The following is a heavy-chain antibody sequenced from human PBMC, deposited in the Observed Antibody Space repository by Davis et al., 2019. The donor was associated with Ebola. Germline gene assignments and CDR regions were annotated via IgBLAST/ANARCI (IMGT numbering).Heavy chain of an antibody. J-gene: IGHJ4*02. CDR3: ARGAEMATTPYFDY. CDR2: ISYDGSNK. D-gene: IGHD5-24*01. Sequence: PGGSLRLSCAASGFTFSSYAMHWVRQAPGKGLEWVAVISYDGSNKYYADSVKGRFTISRDNSKNTLYLQMNSLRAEDTAVYYCARGAEMATTPYFDYWGQGTLVTVSS. CDR1: GFTFSSYA. V-gene: IGHV3-30-3*01.